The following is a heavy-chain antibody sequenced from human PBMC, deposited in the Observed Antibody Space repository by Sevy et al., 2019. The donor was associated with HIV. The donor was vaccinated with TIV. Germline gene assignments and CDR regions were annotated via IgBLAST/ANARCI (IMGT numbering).Heavy chain of an antibody. CDR3: ARAPFGFLEWLGYYFDY. D-gene: IGHD3-3*01. V-gene: IGHV3-30*04. CDR2: ISYDGSNK. J-gene: IGHJ4*02. Sequence: GGSLRLSCAASGFTFSSYAMHWVRQAPGKGLEWVAVISYDGSNKYYADSVKGRFTISRDNSKNTLYLQMNSLRAEDTAVYYCARAPFGFLEWLGYYFDYWGQRTLVTVSS. CDR1: GFTFSSYA.